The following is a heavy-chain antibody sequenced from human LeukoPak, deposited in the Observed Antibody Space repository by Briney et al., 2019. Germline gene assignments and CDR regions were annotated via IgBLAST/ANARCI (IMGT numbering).Heavy chain of an antibody. Sequence: ASVKVSCKASGYTFTSYGISWVRQAPGQGLEWMGWISAYSGNTNYAQKLQGRVTMTTDTSTSTAYMELRSLRSDDTAVYYCARGGRAITFGGVIALAFDYWGQGTLVTVSS. CDR3: ARGGRAITFGGVIALAFDY. J-gene: IGHJ4*02. CDR2: ISAYSGNT. D-gene: IGHD3-16*02. CDR1: GYTFTSYG. V-gene: IGHV1-18*01.